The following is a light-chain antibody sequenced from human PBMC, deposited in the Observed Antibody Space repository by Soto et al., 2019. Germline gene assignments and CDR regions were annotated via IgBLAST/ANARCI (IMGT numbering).Light chain of an antibody. J-gene: IGKJ2*01. CDR2: AAS. CDR3: QQYSTHFWT. V-gene: IGKV1-5*01. CDR1: QSISSW. Sequence: DIQMTQSPSTLSASVRDRVTITCRASQSISSWLAWYQHKPGKAPKLLIYAASILESGVPSRFSGSGSGTEFTLTINSLQPDDFATYYCQQYSTHFWTFGQGTKVDIK.